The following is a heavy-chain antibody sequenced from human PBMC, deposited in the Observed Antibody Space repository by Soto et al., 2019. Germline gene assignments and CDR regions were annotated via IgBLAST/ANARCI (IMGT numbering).Heavy chain of an antibody. CDR1: GFTFTNYA. D-gene: IGHD5-12*01. CDR2: ISDNERHI. J-gene: IGHJ6*02. CDR3: ARERQSYDGQVFYGMDV. V-gene: IGHV3-30*04. Sequence: QVLLVESGGGVVQPGRSLRLSCTASGFTFTNYAMHWVRQAPGKGLEWVAVISDNERHIYYADSVKGRFTISRDNSRNTAYLQMSGLRGEDTAVYYCARERQSYDGQVFYGMDVWGQGATVTVSS.